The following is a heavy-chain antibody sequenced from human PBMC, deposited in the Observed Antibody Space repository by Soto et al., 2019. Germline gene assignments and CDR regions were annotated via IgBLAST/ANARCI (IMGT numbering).Heavy chain of an antibody. CDR3: ARDPLHYYYDSSGYAGAFDI. J-gene: IGHJ3*02. D-gene: IGHD3-22*01. V-gene: IGHV3-33*01. CDR1: GFTFSSYG. CDR2: IWYDGSNK. Sequence: PGGSLRLSCAASGFTFSSYGMHWVRQAPGKGLEWVAVIWYDGSNKYYADSVKGRFTISRDNSKNTLYLQMNSLRAEDTAVYYCARDPLHYYYDSSGYAGAFDIWGQGTMVT.